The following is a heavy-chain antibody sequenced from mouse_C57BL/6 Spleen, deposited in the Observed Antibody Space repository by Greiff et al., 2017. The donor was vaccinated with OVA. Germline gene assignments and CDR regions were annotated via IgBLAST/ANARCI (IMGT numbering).Heavy chain of an antibody. V-gene: IGHV2-9*01. CDR2: IWGGGST. D-gene: IGHD2-2*01. CDR3: ARRLQDDYYAMDY. CDR1: GFSLTSYG. Sequence: VKVVESGPGLVAPSQSLSITCTVSGFSLTSYGVDWVRQPPGKGLEWLGVIWGGGSTNYNSALMSRLSISKDNSKSQVFLKMNSLQTDDTAMYYCARRLQDDYYAMDYWGQGTSVTVSS. J-gene: IGHJ4*01.